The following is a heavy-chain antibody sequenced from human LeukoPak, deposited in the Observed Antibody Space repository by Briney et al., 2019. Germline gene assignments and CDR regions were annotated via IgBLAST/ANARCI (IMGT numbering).Heavy chain of an antibody. CDR2: IYSDGST. J-gene: IGHJ4*02. Sequence: GGSLRLSCAASGITVRNNFMSWVRQAPGKGLEWVSVIYSDGSTYYEDSVKGRFTISRDTSKNTLSLQMNSLRVEDTAVYYCAREKGRGVISPYYDYWGQGTRVTVSS. D-gene: IGHD3-10*01. V-gene: IGHV3-53*01. CDR1: GITVRNNF. CDR3: AREKGRGVISPYYDY.